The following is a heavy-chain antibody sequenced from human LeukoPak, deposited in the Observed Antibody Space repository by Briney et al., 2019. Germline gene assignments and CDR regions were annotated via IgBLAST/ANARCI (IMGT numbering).Heavy chain of an antibody. CDR2: LYSNGDT. V-gene: IGHV3-53*01. J-gene: IGHJ4*02. CDR1: GFTVSSNY. Sequence: PGGSLRLSCAASGFTVSSNYMTWVRQAPGKGLEWISVLYSNGDTCYADSVKGRFTISRDNSKNTLYLQMNSLRAEDTAVYYCAKDQNDYGDYVTDYWGQGTLVTVSS. D-gene: IGHD4-17*01. CDR3: AKDQNDYGDYVTDY.